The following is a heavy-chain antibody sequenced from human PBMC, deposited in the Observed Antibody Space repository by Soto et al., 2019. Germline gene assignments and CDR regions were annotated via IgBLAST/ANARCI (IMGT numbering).Heavy chain of an antibody. CDR2: IWGSGDRT. V-gene: IGHV3-23*01. CDR1: GFAFRTYA. CDR3: AKTGPYCGGDCSRYFYGMDV. Sequence: GGSLRLSCAASGFAFRTYAMAWVRQAPGKXLEWVSGIWGSGDRTFYADSVKGRFTISRDNSRNTLYLQMYSLTAEDTALYYCAKTGPYCGGDCSRYFYGMDVWGQGTTVTVSS. D-gene: IGHD2-21*02. J-gene: IGHJ6*02.